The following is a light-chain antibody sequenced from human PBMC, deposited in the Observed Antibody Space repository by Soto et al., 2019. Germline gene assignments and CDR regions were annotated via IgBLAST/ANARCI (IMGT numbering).Light chain of an antibody. Sequence: QSVLTQPPSASGTPGQRVTISCSGSSSNIGRNTVNWYQQFPGTAPKLLIHSNNQRPSGVPERFSGSKSGTSASLAISGLQSEDEADYYCAAWDDSLNGWVFGGGTKLTVL. CDR1: SSNIGRNT. V-gene: IGLV1-44*01. J-gene: IGLJ3*02. CDR2: SNN. CDR3: AAWDDSLNGWV.